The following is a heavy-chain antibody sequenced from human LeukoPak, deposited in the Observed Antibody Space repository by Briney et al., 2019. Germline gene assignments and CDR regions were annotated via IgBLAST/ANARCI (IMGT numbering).Heavy chain of an antibody. Sequence: NPSETLSLTCAVYGGSFSGYYWSWVRQPPGKGLEWIGEINHSGSTNYNPSLKSRVTISVDTSKNQFSLKLSSVTAADTAVYYCARGDTISRALDYWGQGTLVTVSS. CDR1: GGSFSGYY. D-gene: IGHD2-2*01. J-gene: IGHJ4*02. V-gene: IGHV4-34*01. CDR3: ARGDTISRALDY. CDR2: INHSGST.